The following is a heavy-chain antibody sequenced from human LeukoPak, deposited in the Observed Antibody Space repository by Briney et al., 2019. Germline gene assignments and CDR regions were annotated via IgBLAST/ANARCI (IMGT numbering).Heavy chain of an antibody. CDR1: GGSISSSNYY. CDR3: ARQQSRRSTSGYSHFDF. V-gene: IGHV4-39*01. CDR2: IYYSGST. D-gene: IGHD3-22*01. J-gene: IGHJ4*01. Sequence: PSETLSLTCTVSGGSISSSNYYWGWIRQSPEKGLEWIGTIYYSGSTWYNASLKSRVTISVDTSKSQFSLRLSSVTAADTAMYYCARQQSRRSTSGYSHFDFWGQGTQVTVSS.